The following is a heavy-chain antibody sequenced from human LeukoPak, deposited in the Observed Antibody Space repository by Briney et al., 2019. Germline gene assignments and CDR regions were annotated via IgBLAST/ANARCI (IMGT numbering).Heavy chain of an antibody. CDR2: IYYSGST. Sequence: PSETLSLTCTVSGGSISSYYWSWIWQPPGKGLEWIVYIYYSGSTNYNPSLKSRVIISVDTSKNQFSLKLSSVTAADTAVYYCARDKPGYSYGSYAFDIWGQGTMVTVSS. J-gene: IGHJ3*02. CDR3: ARDKPGYSYGSYAFDI. D-gene: IGHD5-18*01. V-gene: IGHV4-59*01. CDR1: GGSISSYY.